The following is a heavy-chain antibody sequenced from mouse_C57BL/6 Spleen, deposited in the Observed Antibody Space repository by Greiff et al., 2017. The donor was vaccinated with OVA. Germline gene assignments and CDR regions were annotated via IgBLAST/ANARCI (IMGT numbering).Heavy chain of an antibody. V-gene: IGHV3-6*01. CDR2: ISYDGSN. J-gene: IGHJ2*01. CDR3: ARIYYGIYFDY. D-gene: IGHD2-1*01. CDR1: GYSITSGYY. Sequence: EVKLVESGPGLVKPSQSLSLTCSVTGYSITSGYYWNWIRQFPGNKLEWMGYISYDGSNNYNPSLKNRISITRDTSKNQFFLKLNSVTTEDTATYYCARIYYGIYFDYWGQGTTLTVSS.